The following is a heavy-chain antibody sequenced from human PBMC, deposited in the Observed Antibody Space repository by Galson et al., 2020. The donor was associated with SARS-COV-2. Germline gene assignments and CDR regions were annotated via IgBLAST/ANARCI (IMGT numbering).Heavy chain of an antibody. J-gene: IGHJ6*02. D-gene: IGHD2-15*01. CDR3: ANHRSSPGAMDV. Sequence: TGGSLRLSCAASGFTFSIYGMHWVRQAPGKGLEWVAIISYDGSKTHYADSLKGRFTISRDNSKNTLYLQMNSLRAEDTAVYYCANHRSSPGAMDVWGQGTTVTVSS. V-gene: IGHV3-30*18. CDR1: GFTFSIYG. CDR2: ISYDGSKT.